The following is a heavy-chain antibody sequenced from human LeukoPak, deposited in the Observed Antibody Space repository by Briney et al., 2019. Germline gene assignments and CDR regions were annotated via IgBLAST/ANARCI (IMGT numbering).Heavy chain of an antibody. Sequence: PGGSLRLSCAASGFTFSSYAMSWVRQAPGKGLEWVSAISGTGGSTHYADSVKGRFTISRDNSKNTLYLQMNSLRAEDTAVYYCAKCDGDFGYSYFGMDVWGQGTTVTVSS. CDR1: GFTFSSYA. CDR2: ISGTGGST. CDR3: AKCDGDFGYSYFGMDV. J-gene: IGHJ6*02. D-gene: IGHD3-3*01. V-gene: IGHV3-23*01.